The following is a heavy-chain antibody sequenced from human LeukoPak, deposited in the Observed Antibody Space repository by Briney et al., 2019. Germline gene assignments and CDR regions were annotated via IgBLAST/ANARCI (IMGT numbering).Heavy chain of an antibody. CDR3: ASVFDKDA. Sequence: SETLSLTCTVSGGSISSYYWSWIRQPAGKGLEWIGRIYTSGSTNYNPSLKSRVTMSVDTSKNQFSLKRSFATAADAAVYYCASVFDKDAWGTRTTGTVS. D-gene: IGHD2-21*01. CDR2: IYTSGST. V-gene: IGHV4-4*07. J-gene: IGHJ6*03. CDR1: GGSISSYY.